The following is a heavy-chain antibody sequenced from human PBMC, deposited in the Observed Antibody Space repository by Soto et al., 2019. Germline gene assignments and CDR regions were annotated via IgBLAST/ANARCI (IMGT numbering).Heavy chain of an antibody. Sequence: SETLSLTCTVSGGSISSGDYYWGWIRQPPGKGLEWIGSIYYSGSTYYNPSLKSRVTISVDTSKNQFSLKLSSVTAADTAVYYCARHAESIRGVIIFNWFDPWGQGTLVTVSS. CDR3: ARHAESIRGVIIFNWFDP. D-gene: IGHD3-10*01. CDR2: IYYSGST. V-gene: IGHV4-39*01. J-gene: IGHJ5*02. CDR1: GGSISSGDYY.